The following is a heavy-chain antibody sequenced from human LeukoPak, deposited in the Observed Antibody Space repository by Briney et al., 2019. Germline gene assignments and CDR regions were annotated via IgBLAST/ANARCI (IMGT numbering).Heavy chain of an antibody. V-gene: IGHV1-46*01. J-gene: IGHJ3*02. Sequence: ASVKVSCKASGYTFTSYYMHWVRQAPGQGLEWMGIINPSGGSTSYAQKFQGRVTMTRDTSTSTVYMELSSLRSEDTAVYYCARASRIATMIVVVIDAFDIWGQGTMVTVSS. CDR1: GYTFTSYY. CDR3: ARASRIATMIVVVIDAFDI. D-gene: IGHD3-22*01. CDR2: INPSGGST.